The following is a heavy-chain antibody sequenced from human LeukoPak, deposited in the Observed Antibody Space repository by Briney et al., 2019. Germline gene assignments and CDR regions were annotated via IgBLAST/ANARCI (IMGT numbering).Heavy chain of an antibody. CDR2: IKQDGREK. D-gene: IGHD4-17*01. CDR1: GFTLNTYW. CDR3: ARGTTVTTRGGFIFDS. V-gene: IGHV3-7*05. Sequence: GGSLRLSCAASGFTLNTYWMSWVRQAPGKGLEWAANIKQDGREKYYVDSVKGRFTISRDNANNSLYLQMNSLRAEDTAVYYCARGTTVTTRGGFIFDSWGQGSLVTVSS. J-gene: IGHJ4*02.